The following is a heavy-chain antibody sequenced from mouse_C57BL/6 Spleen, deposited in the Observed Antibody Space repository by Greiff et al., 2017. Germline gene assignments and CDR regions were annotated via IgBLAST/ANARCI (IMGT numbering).Heavy chain of an antibody. D-gene: IGHD3-1*01. J-gene: IGHJ1*03. V-gene: IGHV1-69*01. Sequence: VQLQQSGAELVMPGASVKLSCKASGYTFTSYWMHWVKQRPGQGLEWIGEFDPSDSYTNYNQKFKGESTLTVDKSSSTAYMRLSSLTSDDSAVYNCARIGEGGYFDVWGTGTTVTVSS. CDR1: GYTFTSYW. CDR2: FDPSDSYT. CDR3: ARIGEGGYFDV.